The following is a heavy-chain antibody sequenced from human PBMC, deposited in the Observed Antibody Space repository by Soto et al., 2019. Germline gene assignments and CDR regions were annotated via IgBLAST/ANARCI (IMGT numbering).Heavy chain of an antibody. Sequence: GGSLRLSCAASGFAFPNYAMTWVRQAPGKGLEWVSAVTGSGSTAFYADSVKGRFSISRDNSNYTLYLQMDSLRAEDTALYFCAKPRVYCTNGVCPAASWGQGVLVTVSS. V-gene: IGHV3-23*01. CDR1: GFAFPNYA. D-gene: IGHD2-8*01. CDR3: AKPRVYCTNGVCPAAS. J-gene: IGHJ5*02. CDR2: VTGSGSTA.